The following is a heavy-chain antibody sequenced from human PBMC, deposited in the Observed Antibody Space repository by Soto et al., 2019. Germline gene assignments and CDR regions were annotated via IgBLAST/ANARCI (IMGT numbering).Heavy chain of an antibody. CDR1: GGSISSGDYY. Sequence: PSETLSLTCTVSGGSISSGDYYWSWIRQPPGKGLEWIGYIYYSGSTYYNPSLKSRVTISVDTSKNQFSLKLSSVTAADTVVYYCARTLPAAISGMDVWGQGTTVTVSS. CDR3: ARTLPAAISGMDV. CDR2: IYYSGST. V-gene: IGHV4-30-4*01. J-gene: IGHJ6*02. D-gene: IGHD2-2*01.